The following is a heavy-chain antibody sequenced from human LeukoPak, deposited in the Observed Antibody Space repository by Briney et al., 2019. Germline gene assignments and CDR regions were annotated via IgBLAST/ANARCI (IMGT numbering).Heavy chain of an antibody. Sequence: GGSPRLSCAASGFTFSSYAMSWVRQAPGKGLEWVSAISGSGGSTYYADSVKGRFTISRDNSKNTLYLQMNSLRAEDTAVYYCAKDPYSAVMIGWFDPWGQGTLVTVSS. CDR3: AKDPYSAVMIGWFDP. D-gene: IGHD3-22*01. V-gene: IGHV3-23*01. CDR1: GFTFSSYA. J-gene: IGHJ5*02. CDR2: ISGSGGST.